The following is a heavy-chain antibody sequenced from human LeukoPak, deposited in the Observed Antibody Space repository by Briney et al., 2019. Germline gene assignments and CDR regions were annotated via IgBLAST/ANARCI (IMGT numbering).Heavy chain of an antibody. J-gene: IGHJ4*02. CDR2: ISNSGGRT. V-gene: IGHV3-23*01. Sequence: PGGSLRLSCAASGFTFSDYYMSWIRQAPGKGPEWVSSISNSGGRTFYTDSVKGRFTISRDNSKITLYLQMNSLRAEDTAVYYCAKSYNGYESKPDYWGQGTLVTVSS. CDR3: AKSYNGYESKPDY. D-gene: IGHD5-12*01. CDR1: GFTFSDYY.